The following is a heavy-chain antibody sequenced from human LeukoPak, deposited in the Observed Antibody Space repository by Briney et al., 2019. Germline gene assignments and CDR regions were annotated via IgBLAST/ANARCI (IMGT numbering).Heavy chain of an antibody. CDR2: INPSGGST. D-gene: IGHD3-22*01. V-gene: IGHV1-46*01. CDR3: ARDRITMIVPHAFDI. Sequence: ASVKVSCKASGYTFTGYYMHWVRQAPGQGLEWMGIINPSGGSTSYAQKFQGRVTMTRDMSTSTVYMELSSLRSEDTAVYYCARDRITMIVPHAFDIWGQGTMVTVSS. CDR1: GYTFTGYY. J-gene: IGHJ3*02.